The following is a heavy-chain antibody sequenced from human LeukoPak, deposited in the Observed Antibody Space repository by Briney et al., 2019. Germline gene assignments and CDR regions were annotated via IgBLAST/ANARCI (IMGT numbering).Heavy chain of an antibody. CDR2: MNPNSGNT. CDR1: GYTFTSYD. D-gene: IGHD6-6*01. CDR3: ARVREYSSSHKGYYYYYYGMDV. Sequence: ASVKISRKASGYTFTSYDINWVRQATGQGLEWMGWMNPNSGNTGYAQKFQGRVTMTRNTSISTAYMELSSLRSEDTAVYYCARVREYSSSHKGYYYYYYGMDVWGQGTTVTVSS. J-gene: IGHJ6*02. V-gene: IGHV1-8*01.